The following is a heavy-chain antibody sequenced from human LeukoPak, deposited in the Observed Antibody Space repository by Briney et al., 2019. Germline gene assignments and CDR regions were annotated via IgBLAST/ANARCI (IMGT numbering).Heavy chain of an antibody. J-gene: IGHJ4*02. CDR2: IIXXXXTX. D-gene: IGHD2-15*01. Sequence: SVKVSCKASGYTFTSYGISWVRQAPGQGLEWMGXIIXXXXTXXXXXKFQGRVTITADKSTSTAYMELSSLRSEDTAVYYCAXXXXGGXDYWGQGTLVTVSS. CDR3: AXXXXGGXDY. CDR1: GYTFTSYG. V-gene: IGHV1-69*06.